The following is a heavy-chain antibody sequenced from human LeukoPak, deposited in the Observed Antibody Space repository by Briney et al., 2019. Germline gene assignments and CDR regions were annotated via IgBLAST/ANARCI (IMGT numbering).Heavy chain of an antibody. CDR2: IIPIFGTA. J-gene: IGHJ6*03. CDR3: ARGHLKGGYYYYYMDV. CDR1: GYTFTGYG. V-gene: IGHV1-69*05. Sequence: GASVKVSCKASGYTFTGYGISWVRQAPGQGLEWMGGIIPIFGTANYAQKFQGRVTITTDESTSTAYMELSSLRSEDTAVYYCARGHLKGGYYYYYMDVWGKGTTVTVSS. D-gene: IGHD2-15*01.